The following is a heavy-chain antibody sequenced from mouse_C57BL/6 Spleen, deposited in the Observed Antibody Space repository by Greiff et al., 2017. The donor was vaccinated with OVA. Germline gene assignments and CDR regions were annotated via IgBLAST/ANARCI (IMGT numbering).Heavy chain of an antibody. J-gene: IGHJ4*01. Sequence: EVQLVESGGGLVKPGGSLKLSCAASGFTFSDYGMHWVRQAPEKGLEWVAYISSGSSTIYYADTVKGRFTISRDNAKNTLFLQMTSLRSEDTAMYYCAKGGDSSGYYAMDYWGQGTSGTVSS. D-gene: IGHD3-2*02. V-gene: IGHV5-17*01. CDR1: GFTFSDYG. CDR3: AKGGDSSGYYAMDY. CDR2: ISSGSSTI.